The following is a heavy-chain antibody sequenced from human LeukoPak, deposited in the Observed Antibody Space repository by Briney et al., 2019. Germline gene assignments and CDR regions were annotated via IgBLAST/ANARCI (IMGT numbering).Heavy chain of an antibody. D-gene: IGHD1-26*01. CDR1: GFTFSTYA. Sequence: GGSLRLSCAASGFTFSTYAMSWVRQAPGKGLEWVSAISGSGGGTYYADSVKGRFTISRDNAKNTLYLQMNSLRAEDTAVYYCARDLGGWVVGATYFFDYWGQGTLVTVSS. J-gene: IGHJ4*02. V-gene: IGHV3-23*01. CDR2: ISGSGGGT. CDR3: ARDLGGWVVGATYFFDY.